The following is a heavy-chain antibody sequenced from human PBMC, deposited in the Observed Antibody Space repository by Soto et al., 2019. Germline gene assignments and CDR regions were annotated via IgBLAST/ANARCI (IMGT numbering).Heavy chain of an antibody. V-gene: IGHV4-34*01. CDR3: AIYFHDGRCFDFDF. CDR1: GGPSSGYF. Sequence: QVQLQQWGAGLLKPSETLSLTCAVYGGPSSGYFWTWVRQPPGKGLEWIGQITDTGSTNYKPSLKSRVTISLGTSRNHFSLKLTSVTAADTAVYYCAIYFHDGRCFDFDFWSQGTLVTVSS. D-gene: IGHD3-9*01. CDR2: ITDTGST. J-gene: IGHJ4*02.